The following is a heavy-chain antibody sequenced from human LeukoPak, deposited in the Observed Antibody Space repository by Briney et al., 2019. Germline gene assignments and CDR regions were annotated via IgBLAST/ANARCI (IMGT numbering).Heavy chain of an antibody. CDR2: ISYSGST. J-gene: IGHJ5*02. CDR3: VKMAVWFDP. Sequence: SETLSLTCTVSGDSVSSGSYFWSWIRQPPGKGLEWIGYISYSGSTSYNSSLKSRVTISVDTSKNQFSLKLSSMTAADTAVYFRVKMAVWFDPWGQGTLVTVSS. CDR1: GDSVSSGSYF. V-gene: IGHV4-61*01. D-gene: IGHD5-24*01.